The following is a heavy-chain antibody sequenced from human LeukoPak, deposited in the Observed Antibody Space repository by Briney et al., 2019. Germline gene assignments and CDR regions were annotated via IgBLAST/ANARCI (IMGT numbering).Heavy chain of an antibody. CDR2: ISSSSSYI. CDR1: GFTFSSYS. J-gene: IGHJ6*02. V-gene: IGHV3-21*01. Sequence: GGSLRLSCAASGFTFSSYSMNWVRQAPGKGLEWVSSISSSSSYIYYADSVKGRFTISRDNAKNSLYLQMNSLRAEDTAVYYCARGSYYDILTGQRGMDVWGQGTTVTVSS. CDR3: ARGSYYDILTGQRGMDV. D-gene: IGHD3-9*01.